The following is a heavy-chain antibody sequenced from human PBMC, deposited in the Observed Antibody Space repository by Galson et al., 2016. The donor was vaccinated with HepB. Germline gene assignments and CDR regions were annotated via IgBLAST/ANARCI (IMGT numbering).Heavy chain of an antibody. CDR1: GGTFRNYA. J-gene: IGHJ5*02. V-gene: IGHV1-69*13. CDR2: IIPIFRTA. Sequence: SVKVSCKASGGTFRNYAISWVRQAPGQGLEWMGGIIPIFRTANYAQKFQGRVTITADESASTAYMELSSLRSEDTAVYYCSGGATATTGLDWFDPWGQGTLVTVSS. CDR3: SGGATATTGLDWFDP. D-gene: IGHD4-17*01.